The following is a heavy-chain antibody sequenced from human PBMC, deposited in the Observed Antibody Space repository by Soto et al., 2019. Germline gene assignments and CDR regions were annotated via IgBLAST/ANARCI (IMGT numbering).Heavy chain of an antibody. CDR1: GFTFSNYD. V-gene: IGHV3-23*01. Sequence: EVQLLESVGGLVQPGGSLRLSCTASGFTFSNYDMSWVRQAPGKGLEWVSTIIGSGGSTYYADSVKGRFTISRDNSKNTLYLQMNSLRAEDTAVYYCAKDMGTATWYFDLWGRGTLVTVSS. D-gene: IGHD5-18*01. CDR3: AKDMGTATWYFDL. J-gene: IGHJ2*01. CDR2: IIGSGGST.